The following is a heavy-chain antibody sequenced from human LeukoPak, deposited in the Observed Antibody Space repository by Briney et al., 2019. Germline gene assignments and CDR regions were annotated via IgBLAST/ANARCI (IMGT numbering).Heavy chain of an antibody. V-gene: IGHV4-59*01. CDR2: IYYSGST. Sequence: SETLSLTCAVYGGSFSGYYWNWIRQPPGKGLEWIGYIYYSGSTNYNPSLKSRVTISVDTSKNQFSLKLSSVTAADTAVYYCARDCSSTSCYVDDAFDIWGQGTMVTVSS. CDR1: GGSFSGYY. D-gene: IGHD2-2*01. J-gene: IGHJ3*02. CDR3: ARDCSSTSCYVDDAFDI.